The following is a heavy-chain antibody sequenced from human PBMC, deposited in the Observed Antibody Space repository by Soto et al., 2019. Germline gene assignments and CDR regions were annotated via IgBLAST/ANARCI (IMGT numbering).Heavy chain of an antibody. J-gene: IGHJ4*02. D-gene: IGHD3-16*01. V-gene: IGHV4-59*11. CDR3: ALAPGGDHWHAYFHY. Sequence: SETLSLTGTVSGGSISNLYWSWIRQPPGKGLEWLGYIYNNGRTNYNPSLKSRATISVLTSKNQFSLRLSSVTAADTAVYFCALAPGGDHWHAYFHYWGQGTQVTVSS. CDR2: IYNNGRT. CDR1: GGSISNLY.